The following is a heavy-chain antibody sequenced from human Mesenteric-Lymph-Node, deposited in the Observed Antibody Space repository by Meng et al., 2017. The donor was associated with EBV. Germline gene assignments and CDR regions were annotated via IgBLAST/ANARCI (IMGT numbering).Heavy chain of an antibody. V-gene: IGHV4-34*01. Sequence: QVRLQQWGAGLLKPSETLSLTCAVHGGSFSDYFWTWIRQAPGKGLEWVGEINHSGSTKYNPSLKSRVTISVDTSKNQISLNLNSVTAADTAVYYCARPRIRYGSGSYYYWGQGTLVTVSS. CDR2: INHSGST. J-gene: IGHJ4*02. CDR3: ARPRIRYGSGSYYY. D-gene: IGHD3-10*01. CDR1: GGSFSDYF.